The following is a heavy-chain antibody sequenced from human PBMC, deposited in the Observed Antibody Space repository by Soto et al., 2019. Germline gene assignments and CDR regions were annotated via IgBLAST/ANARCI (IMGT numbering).Heavy chain of an antibody. V-gene: IGHV3-21*01. Sequence: PGGSLGLSCAASGFTFSSYSMNWVRQAPGKGLEWVSSISSSSSYIYYADSVKGRFTISRDNAKNSLYLQMNSLRAEDTAVYYCARDFRPLRITMIVVVRDSGMDVWGQGTTVTVSS. CDR3: ARDFRPLRITMIVVVRDSGMDV. CDR2: ISSSSSYI. CDR1: GFTFSSYS. D-gene: IGHD3-22*01. J-gene: IGHJ6*02.